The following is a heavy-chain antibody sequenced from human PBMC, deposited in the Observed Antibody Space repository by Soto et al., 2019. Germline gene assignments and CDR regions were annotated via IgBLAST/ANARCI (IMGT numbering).Heavy chain of an antibody. Sequence: QVQLVESGGGVVQPGRSLRLSCAASGFTFSSYGMHWVRQAPGKGLEWVAVIWYDGSNKYYADSVKGRFTISRDNSKNTLYLQMNSLRDEDTAVYYCARDYGDYPYYYYYHMDVWGKGTTVTVSS. CDR2: IWYDGSNK. J-gene: IGHJ6*03. D-gene: IGHD4-17*01. CDR3: ARDYGDYPYYYYYHMDV. V-gene: IGHV3-33*01. CDR1: GFTFSSYG.